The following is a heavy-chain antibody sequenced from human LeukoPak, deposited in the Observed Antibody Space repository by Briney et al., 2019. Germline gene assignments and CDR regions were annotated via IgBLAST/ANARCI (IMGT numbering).Heavy chain of an antibody. V-gene: IGHV4-59*12. D-gene: IGHD2-2*01. J-gene: IGHJ5*02. CDR2: IYYSGST. CDR1: GGSISSYY. CDR3: AREERKGYCSSTSCYGINWFDP. Sequence: SETLSLTCTVSGGSISSYYWSWIRQPPGKGLEWIGYIYYSGSTNYNPSLKSRVTISVDTSKNQFSLKLSSVTAADTAVYYCAREERKGYCSSTSCYGINWFDPWGQGTLVTVSS.